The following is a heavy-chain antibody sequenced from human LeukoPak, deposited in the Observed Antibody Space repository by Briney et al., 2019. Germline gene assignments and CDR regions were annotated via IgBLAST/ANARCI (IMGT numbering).Heavy chain of an antibody. CDR3: VREGYYDSSGYLGVFDY. V-gene: IGHV3-48*03. J-gene: IGHJ4*02. Sequence: GGSLRLSCAASGFTLSSYEMNWVRQAPGKGLDWVSYISSSGSKKSYADSVKGRFTISRDNAKNSVYLQMKSLRAQDTAVYYCVREGYYDSSGYLGVFDYWGQGTLVTVSS. CDR1: GFTLSSYE. CDR2: ISSSGSKK. D-gene: IGHD3-22*01.